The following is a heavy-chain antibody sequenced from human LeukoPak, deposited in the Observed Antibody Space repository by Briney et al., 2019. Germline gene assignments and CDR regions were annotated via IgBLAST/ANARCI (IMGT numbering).Heavy chain of an antibody. J-gene: IGHJ4*02. CDR3: AMDSYYGGTQDY. CDR1: GFTFSSYW. V-gene: IGHV3-74*01. Sequence: GGSLRLSCAASGFTFSSYWMHWVRQAPGKGLVWVSRINSDGSSTSYADSVKGRFTISRDNAKTTLYLQMNSLRAEDTAVYYCAMDSYYGGTQDYWGQGTLVTVSS. D-gene: IGHD4-23*01. CDR2: INSDGSST.